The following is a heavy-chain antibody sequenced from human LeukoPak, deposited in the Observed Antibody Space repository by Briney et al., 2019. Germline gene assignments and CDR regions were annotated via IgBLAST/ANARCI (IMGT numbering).Heavy chain of an antibody. CDR3: ARRRRDYVNDY. CDR2: IYYSGST. D-gene: IGHD4-17*01. V-gene: IGHV4-31*03. Sequence: SETLSLTCTVSGGSISSDDYYWSWIRQHPGKGLEWIGYIYYSGSTYYNPSLKSRATISVDTSKNQFSLKLSSVTAADTAVYYCARRRRDYVNDYWGQGTLVTVSS. J-gene: IGHJ4*02. CDR1: GGSISSDDYY.